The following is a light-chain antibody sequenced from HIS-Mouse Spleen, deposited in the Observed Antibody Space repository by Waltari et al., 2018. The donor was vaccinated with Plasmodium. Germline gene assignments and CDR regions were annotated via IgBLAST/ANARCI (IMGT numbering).Light chain of an antibody. CDR3: QQYNNWSFT. CDR1: QRVSSN. J-gene: IGKJ3*01. V-gene: IGKV3-15*01. CDR2: GAS. Sequence: EIVMMQSPDTLSVSPGVRATLSCRASQRVSSNLAWYQQNPGQAPRLLIYGASTRATGIPARFSGSGSGTEFTLTISSLQSEDFAVYYCQQYNNWSFTFGPGTKVDIK.